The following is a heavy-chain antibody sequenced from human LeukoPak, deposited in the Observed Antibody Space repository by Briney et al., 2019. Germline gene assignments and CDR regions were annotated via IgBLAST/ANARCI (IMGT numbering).Heavy chain of an antibody. D-gene: IGHD6-13*01. CDR2: IWYDGSNK. CDR1: GFTFSSFG. V-gene: IGHV3-33*06. J-gene: IGHJ4*02. CDR3: AKDIAAAGTSERNDY. Sequence: GGSLRLSCAASGFTFSSFGMHLVRQAPGKGLEWVAVIWYDGSNKYYADSVKGRFTISRDNSKNTLYLQMNSLRAEDTAVYYCAKDIAAAGTSERNDYWGQGTLVTVSS.